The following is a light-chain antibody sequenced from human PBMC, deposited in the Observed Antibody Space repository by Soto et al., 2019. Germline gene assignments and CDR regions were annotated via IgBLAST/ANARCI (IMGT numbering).Light chain of an antibody. J-gene: IGKJ1*01. CDR3: QKYNSAPYT. CDR1: QGISNY. Sequence: EIPITQTQYSLSASVGDRVTITCRASQGISNYLAWYQQKPGKVPKLLIYAASTLQSGVPSRFSGSGSGTDFTLTISSLQPEDVAPYYCQKYNSAPYTFGQVGNVDIK. CDR2: AAS. V-gene: IGKV1-27*01.